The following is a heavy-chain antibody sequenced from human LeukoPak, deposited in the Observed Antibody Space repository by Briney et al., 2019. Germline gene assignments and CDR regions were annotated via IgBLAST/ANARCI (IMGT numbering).Heavy chain of an antibody. J-gene: IGHJ5*02. CDR3: AREGGKWLVGNWFDP. CDR1: GGSISSGDYY. D-gene: IGHD6-19*01. CDR2: IYYSGST. V-gene: IGHV4-30-4*01. Sequence: PSQTLSLTCTVSGGSISSGDYYWSWIRQPPGKGLEWIGYIYYSGSTYYNPSLKSRVTISVDTSKNQFSLKLSSVTAADTAVYYCAREGGKWLVGNWFDPWGQGTLVTVSS.